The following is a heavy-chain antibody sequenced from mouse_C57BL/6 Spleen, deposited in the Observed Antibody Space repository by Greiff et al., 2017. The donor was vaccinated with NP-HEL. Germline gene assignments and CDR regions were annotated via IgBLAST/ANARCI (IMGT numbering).Heavy chain of an antibody. Sequence: VQLQQPGAELVKPGASVKLSCKASGYTFTSYWMHWVKQRPGQGLEWIGMIHPNSGSTNYNEKFKSKATLTVDKSSSTAYMQLSSLTSEDSAVYYCARSGFYYGSFAYWGQGTLVTVSA. D-gene: IGHD1-1*01. CDR2: IHPNSGST. J-gene: IGHJ3*01. CDR1: GYTFTSYW. V-gene: IGHV1-64*01. CDR3: ARSGFYYGSFAY.